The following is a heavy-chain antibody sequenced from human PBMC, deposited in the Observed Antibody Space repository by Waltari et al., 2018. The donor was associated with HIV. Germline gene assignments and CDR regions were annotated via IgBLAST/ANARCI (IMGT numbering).Heavy chain of an antibody. CDR1: GYTFTSYG. J-gene: IGHJ4*02. D-gene: IGHD4-4*01. V-gene: IGHV1-18*01. CDR3: ARDKTLYTTVTTPDY. Sequence: QVHLVQSGTEVKKPGASVKVSCKTFGYTFTSYGINWVRQAPGQGLEWMGLISPYNADTNYARKFQGRVTMTTDASTNTAYMELRSLRSDDTAVYYCARDKTLYTTVTTPDYWGQGTLVTVSS. CDR2: ISPYNADT.